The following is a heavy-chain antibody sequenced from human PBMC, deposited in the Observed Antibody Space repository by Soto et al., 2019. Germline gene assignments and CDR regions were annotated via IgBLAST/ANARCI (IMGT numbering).Heavy chain of an antibody. CDR2: IYHSGST. D-gene: IGHD6-13*01. J-gene: IGHJ5*02. Sequence: SETLSLTCAVSGGSISSGGYSWSWIRQPPGKGLEWIGYIYHSGSTYYNPSLKSRVTISVDRSKNQFSLKLSSVTAADTAVYYCARAFEAPPSIAAALEPWGQGTLVTVSS. CDR1: GGSISSGGYS. V-gene: IGHV4-30-2*01. CDR3: ARAFEAPPSIAAALEP.